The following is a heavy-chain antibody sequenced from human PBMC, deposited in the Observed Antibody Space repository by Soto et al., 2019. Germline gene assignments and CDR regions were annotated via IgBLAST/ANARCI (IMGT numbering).Heavy chain of an antibody. CDR3: AKDKGPYYDFWSGQRWFDP. CDR1: GFTFSMYW. D-gene: IGHD3-3*01. V-gene: IGHV3-30*18. CDR2: ISHDGSKK. Sequence: GGSLRLSCAASGFTFSMYWMHWVRQVPGKGPEWVAVISHDGSKKYYVESVEGRFSISRDNSKSIVHLQMNNVRTEDTAVYYCAKDKGPYYDFWSGQRWFDPWGQGTLVTVSS. J-gene: IGHJ5*02.